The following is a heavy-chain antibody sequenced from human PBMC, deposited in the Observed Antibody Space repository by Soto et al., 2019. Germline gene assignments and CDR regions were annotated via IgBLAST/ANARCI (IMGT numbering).Heavy chain of an antibody. CDR1: GGSFSCYY. CDR3: ASPYSSSSDDAFDI. CDR2: INHSGST. J-gene: IGHJ3*02. D-gene: IGHD6-6*01. V-gene: IGHV4-34*01. Sequence: SETLSLTCAVYGGSFSCYYWSWIRQPPGKGLEWIGEINHSGSTNYNPSLKSRVTISVDTSKNQFSLKLSSVTAADTAVYYCASPYSSSSDDAFDIWGQGTMVTV.